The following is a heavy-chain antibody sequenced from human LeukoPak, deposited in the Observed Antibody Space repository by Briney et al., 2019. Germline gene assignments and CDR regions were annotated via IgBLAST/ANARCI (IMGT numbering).Heavy chain of an antibody. Sequence: GGSLRLSCAASGFTFSSYAMSWVRQAPGKGLEWVSAISGSGGSTYYADSVKGRFTISRDNAKNSLYLQMNSLRAEDTALYYCAKAIHLYGSGSPHFDYWGQGTLVTVSS. D-gene: IGHD3-10*01. V-gene: IGHV3-23*01. CDR2: ISGSGGST. CDR3: AKAIHLYGSGSPHFDY. CDR1: GFTFSSYA. J-gene: IGHJ4*02.